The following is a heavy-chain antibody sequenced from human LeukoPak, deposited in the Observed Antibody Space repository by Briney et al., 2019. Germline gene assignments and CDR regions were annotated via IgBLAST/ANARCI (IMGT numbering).Heavy chain of an antibody. CDR1: GGSISSYY. J-gene: IGHJ4*02. D-gene: IGHD6-19*01. V-gene: IGHV4-4*07. CDR2: IYTSGST. CDR3: ARDMSSGWSFDY. Sequence: SETLSLTCTVSGGSISSYYWSWIRQPAGKGLERIGRIYTSGSTNYNPSLKSRVTMSVDTSKNQFSLKLSSVTAADTAVYYCARDMSSGWSFDYWGQGTLVTVSS.